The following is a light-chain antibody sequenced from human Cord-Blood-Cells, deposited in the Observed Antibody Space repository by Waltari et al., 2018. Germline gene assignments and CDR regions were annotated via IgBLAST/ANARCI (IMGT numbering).Light chain of an antibody. CDR1: QSVSSSY. V-gene: IGKV3-20*01. CDR2: GAS. J-gene: IGKJ2*01. CDR3: QQYGSSPRGYT. Sequence: EIVLTQSPGTLSLSPGERATLSCRASQSVSSSYLAWYQQKPGQAPRLLIYGASSRATGIPDGFSGSGSGTDFTLTISRLEPEDFAVYYCQQYGSSPRGYTFGQGTKLEIK.